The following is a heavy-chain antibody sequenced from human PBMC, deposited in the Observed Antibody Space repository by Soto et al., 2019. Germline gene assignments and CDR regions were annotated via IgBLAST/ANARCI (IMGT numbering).Heavy chain of an antibody. J-gene: IGHJ5*01. CDR2: IYKSTTT. CDR3: ARGRYCLTGRCFPNWFDS. D-gene: IGHD2-15*01. Sequence: SETLSLTCSVSGDSISTVDYFWAWIRQPPGQALEYIGYIYKSTTTYYNPSFESRVAISLDTSKSHFSLNVTSVTAADTAVYFCARGRYCLTGRCFPNWFDSWGQGTLVTVSS. CDR1: GDSISTVDYF. V-gene: IGHV4-30-4*01.